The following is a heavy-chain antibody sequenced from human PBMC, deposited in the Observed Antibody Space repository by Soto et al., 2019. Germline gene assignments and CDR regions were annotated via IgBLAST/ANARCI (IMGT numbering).Heavy chain of an antibody. J-gene: IGHJ6*02. V-gene: IGHV3-53*01. CDR2: IYTGGGT. CDR1: GLTVSSNY. D-gene: IGHD6-19*01. Sequence: EVQLVESGGGLIQPGGSLRLSCAASGLTVSSNYMNWVRQAPGKGLEWVSLIYTGGGTYYADSVKGRFTVSRDNSKNTLYLQMNSLRADDTAVYYCARMGQWRVPGDYYYGMDVWGQGTSVTVSS. CDR3: ARMGQWRVPGDYYYGMDV.